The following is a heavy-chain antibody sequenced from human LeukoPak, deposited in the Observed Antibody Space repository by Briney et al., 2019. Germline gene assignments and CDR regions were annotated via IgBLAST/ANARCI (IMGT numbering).Heavy chain of an antibody. CDR1: GYTFTDNY. V-gene: IGHV1-2*02. CDR3: ARDKDFDYMDV. D-gene: IGHD3-3*01. CDR2: INPNSGGA. J-gene: IGHJ6*03. Sequence: ASVTVSCKASGYTFTDNYVHWVRQAPGQGLEYMGWINPNSGGAKYAQNFQGRVTMTRDTSISTVYMELSRLHSDDTAVYYCARDKDFDYMDVWGKGTTVTVSS.